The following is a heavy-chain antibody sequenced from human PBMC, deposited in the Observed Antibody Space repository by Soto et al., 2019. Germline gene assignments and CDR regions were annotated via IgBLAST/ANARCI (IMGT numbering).Heavy chain of an antibody. Sequence: QVQLVQSGAEVKKPGASVKVSCKASGYTFTSYVISWVRQAPGQGLEWMGWINAHNGNSNYAQKLPGRVTMTTDTSTSIAYMELRNMTSDETAEYYCASDQGDGYFDCWGQGNLVTVSS. CDR3: ASDQGDGYFDC. CDR1: GYTFTSYV. V-gene: IGHV1-18*01. CDR2: INAHNGNS. J-gene: IGHJ4*02. D-gene: IGHD1-26*01.